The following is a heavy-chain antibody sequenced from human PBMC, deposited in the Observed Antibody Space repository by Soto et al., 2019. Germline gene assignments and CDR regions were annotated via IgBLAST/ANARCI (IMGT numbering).Heavy chain of an antibody. V-gene: IGHV3-11*01. CDR1: GFTFSDYY. Sequence: QVQLVESGGGLVKPGGSLRLSCAASGFTFSDYYMSWIRQAPGKGLEWVSYISSSGSTIYYADSVKGRFTISRDNAQNSLYLQRNSRRAEDAAVYYCASLYGSGSYFGYYYGMDVWGQGTTVTVSS. CDR2: ISSSGSTI. D-gene: IGHD3-10*01. J-gene: IGHJ6*02. CDR3: ASLYGSGSYFGYYYGMDV.